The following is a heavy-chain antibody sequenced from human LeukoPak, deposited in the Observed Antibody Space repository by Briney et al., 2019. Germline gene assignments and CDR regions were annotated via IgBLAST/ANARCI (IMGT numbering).Heavy chain of an antibody. Sequence: SETLSLTCAVSGYSISSDSYWGWIRQPPGKGLEWIGSIYHSGSTYYNSSLKSRVTISVDTSENQFSLKLSSVTAADTAVYFCARGSRTTAFHFYYYMDVWGKGTTATVSS. D-gene: IGHD1-1*01. J-gene: IGHJ6*03. CDR2: IYHSGST. V-gene: IGHV4-38-2*01. CDR3: ARGSRTTAFHFYYYMDV. CDR1: GYSISSDSY.